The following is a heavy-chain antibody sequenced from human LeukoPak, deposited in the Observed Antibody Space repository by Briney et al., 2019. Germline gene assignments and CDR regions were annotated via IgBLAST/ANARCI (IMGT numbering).Heavy chain of an antibody. CDR3: ARDSSGYYLDY. V-gene: IGHV3-74*01. Sequence: GGSLRLSCAASGFTFSSYWMNWVRQAPGKGLVWVSRIASDGSSTTYADSVKGRFSISRDNAKNTLYLQMNSLRVEDTAVYYCARDSSGYYLDYWGQGTLVTVSS. CDR1: GFTFSSYW. D-gene: IGHD3-22*01. CDR2: IASDGSST. J-gene: IGHJ4*02.